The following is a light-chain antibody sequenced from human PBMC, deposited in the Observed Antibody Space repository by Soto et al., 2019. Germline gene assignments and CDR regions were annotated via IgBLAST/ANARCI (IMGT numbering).Light chain of an antibody. CDR2: DAY. V-gene: IGKV1-5*01. Sequence: DIQMTQSPSTLSAYLGETVTMTCRASQSISSGLAWYQKKPGKATKVLXYDAYSLQSGVPSTFRGSGSGTEFTLTISSLQPEDFAIYYCQQYNSYSPWTFGQGTKVDI. J-gene: IGKJ1*01. CDR3: QQYNSYSPWT. CDR1: QSISSG.